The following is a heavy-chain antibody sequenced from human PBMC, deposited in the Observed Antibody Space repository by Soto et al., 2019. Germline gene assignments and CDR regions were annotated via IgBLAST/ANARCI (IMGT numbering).Heavy chain of an antibody. CDR3: ASDQESHTPMPGY. V-gene: IGHV3-33*01. CDR1: GFTFSSYG. D-gene: IGHD2-2*01. J-gene: IGHJ4*02. Sequence: PGGSLRLSCTASGFTFSSYGMHWVRQAPGKGLEWVAVIWYDGSNKYYADSVKGRVTVSRDNSKNRLFLQMNSLRAEDTAVYYCASDQESHTPMPGYWGTGTRGTV. CDR2: IWYDGSNK.